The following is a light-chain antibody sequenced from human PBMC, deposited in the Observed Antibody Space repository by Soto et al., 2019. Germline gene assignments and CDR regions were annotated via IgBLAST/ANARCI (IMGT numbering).Light chain of an antibody. CDR2: WAY. J-gene: IGKJ1*01. V-gene: IGKV4-1*01. Sequence: DIEMIQYPDSPALSLGEGGALNCESGQSILHSSNNKICLAWYQQKQGQPHKLIIYWAYNRESGVNDRFSGSVSWKDFTLTIRSMQVEDVEVYYCKQYYSIPWKCGEGTTGDMK. CDR1: QSILHSSNNKIC. CDR3: KQYYSIPWK.